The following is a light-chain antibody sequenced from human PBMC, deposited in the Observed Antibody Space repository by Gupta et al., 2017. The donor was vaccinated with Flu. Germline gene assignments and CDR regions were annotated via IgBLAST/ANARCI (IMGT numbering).Light chain of an antibody. Sequence: DIIMSQSPDFLLSSLGERTTINCKSSSTSASFTNNKNHLAWYQVKPGRPPRMLINAASVRQAGVPYRFVGSGSSTDFTLTITAFQAEDVASYYCQQFYGAPLTFGEGTKAE. CDR3: QQFYGAPLT. CDR2: AAS. V-gene: IGKV4-1*01. CDR1: STSASFTNNKNH. J-gene: IGKJ4*01.